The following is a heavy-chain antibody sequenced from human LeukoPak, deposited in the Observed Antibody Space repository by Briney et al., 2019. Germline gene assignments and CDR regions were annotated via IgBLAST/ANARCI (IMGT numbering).Heavy chain of an antibody. J-gene: IGHJ4*02. CDR2: IGSSGGSI. V-gene: IGHV3-11*04. CDR1: GFTFNDYY. Sequence: GGSLRLSCAASGFTFNDYYMSWIRQAPGKGLEWISYIGSSGGSINYADSVKGRFTISRDNAKNSLSLQMDSLRAEDTAVYYCVRGRTSGSSWPFDYWGQGTLVTVSS. D-gene: IGHD6-13*01. CDR3: VRGRTSGSSWPFDY.